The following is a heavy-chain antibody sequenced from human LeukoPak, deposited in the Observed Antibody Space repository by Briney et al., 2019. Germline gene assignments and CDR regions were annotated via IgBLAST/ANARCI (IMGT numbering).Heavy chain of an antibody. CDR3: ARAGFGTAYNRFYYYMDV. CDR2: IFHSGIA. D-gene: IGHD3-16*01. Sequence: SETLSLTCEVSNYPITSDYYWVWIRQPPGQGLEWIGQIFHSGIAHYNPSLKSRVTMSVDTSRSQFSVNLNSVTAADAAVYYCARAGFGTAYNRFYYYMDVWGKGTTVTVSS. J-gene: IGHJ6*03. CDR1: NYPITSDYY. V-gene: IGHV4-38-2*01.